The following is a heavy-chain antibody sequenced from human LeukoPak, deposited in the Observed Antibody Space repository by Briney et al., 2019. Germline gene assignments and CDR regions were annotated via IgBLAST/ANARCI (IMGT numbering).Heavy chain of an antibody. Sequence: PGGSLRLSCAASGFTFSSYAMHWVRQAPGKGLEWVAVISYDGSNKYYADSVKGRFTISRDNSKNTLYLQMNSLRAEDTAVYYCARDMWEYCSGGSCGPPVFDYWGQGTLVTVSS. CDR2: ISYDGSNK. J-gene: IGHJ4*02. CDR3: ARDMWEYCSGGSCGPPVFDY. V-gene: IGHV3-30*04. CDR1: GFTFSSYA. D-gene: IGHD2-15*01.